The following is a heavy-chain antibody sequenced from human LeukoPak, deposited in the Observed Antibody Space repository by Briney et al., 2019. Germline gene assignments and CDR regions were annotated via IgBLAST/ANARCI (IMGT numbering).Heavy chain of an antibody. CDR3: ARAGDSSGWYYYFDY. Sequence: GGSLRLSCAASGFTVSSNYMSWVRQAPGKGLEGGSVIYSGGSTYYADSVKGRFTISRDNSKNTLYLQMNRLRAEDTAVYYCARAGDSSGWYYYFDYWGQGTMVTVSS. J-gene: IGHJ4*02. V-gene: IGHV3-53*01. CDR1: GFTVSSNY. D-gene: IGHD6-19*01. CDR2: IYSGGST.